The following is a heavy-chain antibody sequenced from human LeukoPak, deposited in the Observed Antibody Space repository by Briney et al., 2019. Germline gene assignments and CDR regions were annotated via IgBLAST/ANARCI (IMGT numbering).Heavy chain of an antibody. Sequence: GGSLRLSCAASGYTLSSYGMHWVRQAPGKGLEWVALISYDGSNKYYADSVKGRFAISRDNSKNTLYLQMNSLRAEDTAVYYCAKSLELGAMAYYFDYWGQGTLFTVSS. J-gene: IGHJ4*02. CDR3: AKSLELGAMAYYFDY. CDR2: ISYDGSNK. CDR1: GYTLSSYG. D-gene: IGHD5-18*01. V-gene: IGHV3-30*18.